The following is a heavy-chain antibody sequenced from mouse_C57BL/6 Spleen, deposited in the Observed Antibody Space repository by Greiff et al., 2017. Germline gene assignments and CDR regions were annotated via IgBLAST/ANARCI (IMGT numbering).Heavy chain of an antibody. CDR3: ARVDYYGSSYGYFDV. J-gene: IGHJ1*03. Sequence: QVQLQQPGAELVKPGASVKLSCKASGYTFTSYWMHWVKQRPGQGLEWIGMIHPNSGSTNYNEKFKSKATLTVDKSSSTAYMQLSSLTSEDSAVYDCARVDYYGSSYGYFDVWGTGTTVTVSS. CDR1: GYTFTSYW. V-gene: IGHV1-64*01. CDR2: IHPNSGST. D-gene: IGHD1-1*01.